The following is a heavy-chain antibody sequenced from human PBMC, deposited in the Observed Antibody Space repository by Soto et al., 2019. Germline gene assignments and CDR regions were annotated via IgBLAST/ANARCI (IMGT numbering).Heavy chain of an antibody. D-gene: IGHD2-15*01. J-gene: IGHJ4*02. V-gene: IGHV1-69*05. CDR1: GGTFSSYA. CDR3: AADRYCSGGSCHHFDY. CDR2: IIASIGTA. Sequence: ASVKVSCKASGGTFSSYAISWVRQAHGQGLEWMGGIIASIGTANYAQKFQDRVTITRDMSTSTAYMELSSLRSEDTAVYYCAADRYCSGGSCHHFDYWGQGTLDTVSS.